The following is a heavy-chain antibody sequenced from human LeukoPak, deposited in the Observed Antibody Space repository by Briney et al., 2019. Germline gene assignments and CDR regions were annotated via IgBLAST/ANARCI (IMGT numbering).Heavy chain of an antibody. V-gene: IGHV3-23*01. CDR2: ISNNGGYT. D-gene: IGHD2-21*01. CDR1: GFTFSSSA. CDR3: AKEFNRGLPDY. Sequence: PGGSLRLSCAASGFTFSSSAMSWVRQAPGKGLEWVSAISNNGGYTYYADSVQGRFTISRVNSKSTLCLQMSSLRAEDTAVYYCAKEFNRGLPDYWGQGTLVTVPS. J-gene: IGHJ4*02.